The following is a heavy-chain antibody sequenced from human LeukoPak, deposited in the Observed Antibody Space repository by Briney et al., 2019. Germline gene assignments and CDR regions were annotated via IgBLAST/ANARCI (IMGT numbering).Heavy chain of an antibody. CDR3: ARGPGYSGYDTFDY. J-gene: IGHJ4*02. D-gene: IGHD5-12*01. Sequence: PGGSLRLSCAASGFTFSSYWMSWVRQAPGKGLEWVANIKQDGSEKYYVDSVKGRLTTSRDNAKNSLYLQMNSLRAEDTAVYYCARGPGYSGYDTFDYWGQGTLVTVSS. V-gene: IGHV3-7*03. CDR1: GFTFSSYW. CDR2: IKQDGSEK.